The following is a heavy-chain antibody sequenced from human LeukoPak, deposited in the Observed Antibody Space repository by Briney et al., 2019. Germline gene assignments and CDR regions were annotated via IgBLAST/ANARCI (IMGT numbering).Heavy chain of an antibody. Sequence: GASVKVSCKASGYSFTNYDINWVLQAAGQGLEWMGWVNPNSGNAGYSQKFQGRVTLTRNTSLATTYMELTSLTSEDTAVYYCARGLGTYWGKDFLNWFDPWGQGTLVTVSS. CDR3: ARGLGTYWGKDFLNWFDP. J-gene: IGHJ5*02. V-gene: IGHV1-8*02. CDR1: GYSFTNYD. D-gene: IGHD7-27*01. CDR2: VNPNSGNA.